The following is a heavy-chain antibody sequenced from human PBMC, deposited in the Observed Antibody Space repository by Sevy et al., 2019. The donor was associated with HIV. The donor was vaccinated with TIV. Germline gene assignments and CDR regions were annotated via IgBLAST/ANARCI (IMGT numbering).Heavy chain of an antibody. CDR3: ARGVQTYDAFDI. Sequence: GGSLRLSCAASGFTFSSYSMNWVRQAPGKGLEWVSSIRGISNYIYYADSVKGRFSISRDNAKNSLYLQMNSLRAEDTAIYYCARGVQTYDAFDIWGQGTMVTVSS. CDR1: GFTFSSYS. D-gene: IGHD6-6*01. CDR2: IRGISNYI. J-gene: IGHJ3*02. V-gene: IGHV3-21*01.